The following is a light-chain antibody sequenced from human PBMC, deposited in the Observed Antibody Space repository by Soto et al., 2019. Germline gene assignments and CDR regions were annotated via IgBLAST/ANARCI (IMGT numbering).Light chain of an antibody. CDR2: AAS. CDR1: QIISSY. Sequence: IQMTQSPSSLSASVGDRITITCRSSQIISSYLNWYQQKPGKAPKLLIYAASSLESGVPSRFRGSGSGTDFTLTISSMQPEDFANFYCQQSSSLPPTFGPGTKVDIK. CDR3: QQSSSLPPT. J-gene: IGKJ3*01. V-gene: IGKV1-39*01.